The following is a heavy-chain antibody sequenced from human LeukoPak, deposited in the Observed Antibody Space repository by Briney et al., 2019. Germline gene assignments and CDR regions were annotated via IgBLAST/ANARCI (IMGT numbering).Heavy chain of an antibody. V-gene: IGHV4-34*01. CDR1: GGSFSFYF. D-gene: IGHD3-10*01. J-gene: IGHJ4*02. CDR3: ARGSDSGFQ. Sequence: PSETLSLTCTVSGGSFSFYFWHWIRQPPGGGLDWIGEIDNRGSTQYKPSLRSRGIISIDTSGNHFSLKLTSVTAADTAVYFCARGSDSGFQWGQGMLVTVSS. CDR2: IDNRGST.